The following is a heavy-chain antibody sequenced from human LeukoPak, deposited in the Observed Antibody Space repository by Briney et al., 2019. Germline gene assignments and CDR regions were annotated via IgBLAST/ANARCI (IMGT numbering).Heavy chain of an antibody. D-gene: IGHD4-11*01. CDR3: ARKNDYSNNLLDY. Sequence: SVKVSCKASGYTFTGYYMHWVRQAPGQGLEWMGWISAYNGNTNYAQKLQDRVTMTTDTSTSTAYMELRSLRSDDTAVYYCARKNDYSNNLLDYWGQGTLVTVSS. J-gene: IGHJ4*02. CDR1: GYTFTGYY. V-gene: IGHV1-18*04. CDR2: ISAYNGNT.